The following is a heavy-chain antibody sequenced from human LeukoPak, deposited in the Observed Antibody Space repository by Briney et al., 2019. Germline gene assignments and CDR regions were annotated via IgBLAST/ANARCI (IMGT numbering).Heavy chain of an antibody. V-gene: IGHV3-49*04. J-gene: IGHJ3*02. D-gene: IGHD3-22*01. CDR3: TRSYDTSGNYYYTFDI. Sequence: GRSLRLSCTASGFTFRYYAMHWVLQAPGKGLEWVSFIRTNLYGGTTEYAASVKGRFIISRDDSKSIAYLQMNSLKTEDTAVYYCTRSYDTSGNYYYTFDIWGQGTMVTVSS. CDR2: IRTNLYGGTT. CDR1: GFTFRYYA.